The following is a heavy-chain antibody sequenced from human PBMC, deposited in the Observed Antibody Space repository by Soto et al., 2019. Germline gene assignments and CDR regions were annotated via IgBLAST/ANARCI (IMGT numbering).Heavy chain of an antibody. CDR3: ATYYDSSGYYYRDFDY. CDR2: ISGSGGST. Sequence: EVQLLESGGGLVQPGGSLRLSCAASGFTFSSYAMSWVRQAPGKGLEWVSAISGSGGSTYYADSVKGRFTISRDNSKNTLYLQMNSLGAEDTAVYYCATYYDSSGYYYRDFDYWGQGTLVTVSS. D-gene: IGHD3-22*01. J-gene: IGHJ4*02. CDR1: GFTFSSYA. V-gene: IGHV3-23*01.